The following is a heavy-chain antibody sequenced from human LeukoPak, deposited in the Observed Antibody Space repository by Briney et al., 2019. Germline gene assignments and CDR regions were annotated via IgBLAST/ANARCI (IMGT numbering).Heavy chain of an antibody. CDR3: AREAGTSGYGWGNFDY. J-gene: IGHJ4*02. CDR2: IYSGGST. CDR1: GFTFSSNY. V-gene: IGHV3-53*01. Sequence: PGGSLRLSCAASGFTFSSNYMSWVRQAPGKGLEWVSVIYSGGSTYYADSVKGRFTISRDNSKNTLYLQMNSLRAEDTAVYYCAREAGTSGYGWGNFDYWGQGTLVTVSS. D-gene: IGHD5-12*01.